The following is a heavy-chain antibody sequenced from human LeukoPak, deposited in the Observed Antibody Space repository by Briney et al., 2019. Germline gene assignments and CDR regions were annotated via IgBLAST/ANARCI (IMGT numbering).Heavy chain of an antibody. CDR3: ATSEGPSPYDFSGVR. V-gene: IGHV1-69*13. CDR2: IIPIFGTA. D-gene: IGHD3-3*01. CDR1: GGTFSSYA. J-gene: IGHJ4*02. Sequence: SVKVSCKASGGTFSSYAISWVRQAPGQGLEWMGGIIPIFGTANYAQKFQGRVTITADESTSTAYMELSSLRSEDTAVYYCATSEGPSPYDFSGVRWGQGTLVTVSS.